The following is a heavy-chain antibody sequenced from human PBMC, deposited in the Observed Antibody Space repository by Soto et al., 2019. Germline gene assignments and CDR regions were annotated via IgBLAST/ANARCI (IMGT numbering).Heavy chain of an antibody. CDR1: GYTFTSYG. Sequence: QVQLVQSGAEVKKPGASVKVSCKASGYTFTSYGISWVRQAPGQGLEWMGWISAYNGNTNYAQKLQGRVTMTTDSSTSTGYVELRSLRSDDTAVYYCARDSPVTSACTDAFDIWGRGTIVTGS. CDR3: ARDSPVTSACTDAFDI. V-gene: IGHV1-18*01. D-gene: IGHD6-13*01. J-gene: IGHJ3*02. CDR2: ISAYNGNT.